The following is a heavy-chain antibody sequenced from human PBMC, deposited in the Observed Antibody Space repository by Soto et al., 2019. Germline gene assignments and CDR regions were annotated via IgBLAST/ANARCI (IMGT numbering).Heavy chain of an antibody. CDR1: GFTFSDYY. D-gene: IGHD4-4*01. Sequence: QVQLVESGGGLVKPGGSLRLSCATSGFTFSDYYMSWIRQAPGKGLEWVSYISSDSSTRYYADSVKGRFTMSRDNARKSVYLQMNSLRGEDTAVYYCVWDAMTTRGYYYGLDVWGQGAKVIVSS. CDR3: VWDAMTTRGYYYGLDV. CDR2: ISSDSSTR. J-gene: IGHJ6*02. V-gene: IGHV3-11*01.